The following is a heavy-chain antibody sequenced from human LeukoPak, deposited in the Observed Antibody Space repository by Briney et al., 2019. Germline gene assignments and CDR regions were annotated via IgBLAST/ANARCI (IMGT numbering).Heavy chain of an antibody. CDR1: GGSISSSSYY. V-gene: IGHV4-39*07. CDR3: AKEGSTFYDFWSGYND. CDR2: IYYSGST. J-gene: IGHJ4*02. Sequence: SETLSLTCTVSGGSISSSSYYWGWIRQPPGKGLEWIGSIYYSGSTYYNPSLKSRVTISVDTSKNQFSLKLSSVTAADTAVYYCAKEGSTFYDFWSGYNDWGQGTLVTVSS. D-gene: IGHD3-3*01.